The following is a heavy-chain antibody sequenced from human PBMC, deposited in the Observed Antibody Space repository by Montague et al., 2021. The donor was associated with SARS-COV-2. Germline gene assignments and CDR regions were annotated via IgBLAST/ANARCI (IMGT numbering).Heavy chain of an antibody. CDR2: IYHAGST. CDR1: GGPISRSSYY. Sequence: SETLSLTCSVSGGPISRSSYYWGWIRQPPGKGLEWVGNIYHAGSTYYNPSLKSRVTISVDTSKNQFSLTVASVTAADTAIYYCASDFKNSYAMDVWGQGTTVTVSS. J-gene: IGHJ6*02. V-gene: IGHV4-39*07. CDR3: ASDFKNSYAMDV.